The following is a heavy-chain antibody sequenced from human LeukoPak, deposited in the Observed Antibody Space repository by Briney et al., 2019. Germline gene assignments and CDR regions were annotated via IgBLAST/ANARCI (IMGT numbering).Heavy chain of an antibody. Sequence: PSETLSLTCSVSGGSISSSSYYWGWIRQPSGKGLEWIGSIYYSGSTYYNPSLKSRVTISVDTSKNQFSLKLSSVTAADTAVYYCARDYYCGGDCYSSSWGQGTLVTVSS. V-gene: IGHV4-39*07. CDR3: ARDYYCGGDCYSSS. J-gene: IGHJ4*02. CDR1: GGSISSSSYY. D-gene: IGHD2-21*02. CDR2: IYYSGST.